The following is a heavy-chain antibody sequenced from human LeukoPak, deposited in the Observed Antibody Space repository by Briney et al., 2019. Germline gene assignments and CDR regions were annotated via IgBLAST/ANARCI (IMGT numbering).Heavy chain of an antibody. CDR2: IYQSGIT. J-gene: IGHJ4*02. V-gene: IGHV4-4*02. CDR1: GGPIRSSNW. Sequence: PSGTLSLTCAVSGGPIRSSNWWSWVCQPPGKGLEWIGEIYQSGITNYNPSLKSRVTISVDKSKNQFSLNLSSVTAADTAVYYCARRSSSVFKSYFDNWGQGTLVTVSS. D-gene: IGHD6-6*01. CDR3: ARRSSSVFKSYFDN.